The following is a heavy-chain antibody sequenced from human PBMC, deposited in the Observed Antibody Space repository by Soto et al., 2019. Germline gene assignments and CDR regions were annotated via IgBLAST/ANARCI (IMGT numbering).Heavy chain of an antibody. CDR2: ISSSSSYI. J-gene: IGHJ3*02. Sequence: GSLRLSCAASGFTFISYSMNWVLQAPGKGLEWVSSISSSSSYIYYADSVKGRFTISRDNAKNSLYLQMNSLRAEDTAVYYCARDLGYYDSSGRRSAFDIWGQGTMVTVXS. CDR1: GFTFISYS. V-gene: IGHV3-21*01. CDR3: ARDLGYYDSSGRRSAFDI. D-gene: IGHD3-22*01.